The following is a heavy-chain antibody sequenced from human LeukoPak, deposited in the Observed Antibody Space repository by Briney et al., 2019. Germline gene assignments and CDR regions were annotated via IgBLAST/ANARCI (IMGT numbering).Heavy chain of an antibody. V-gene: IGHV3-53*01. D-gene: IGHD1-14*01. CDR3: ARGVEPLAANTLAY. CDR1: GLTVITND. CDR2: LYSDGNT. J-gene: IGHJ4*02. Sequence: PGGSLRLSCAPAGLTVITNDMTWVRQAPGKGLDSVSVLYSDGNTKYADSVQGRFTISRDNSKNALYLEMDSLSPDDTAVYYCARGVEPLAANTLAYWGQGTLVTVSS.